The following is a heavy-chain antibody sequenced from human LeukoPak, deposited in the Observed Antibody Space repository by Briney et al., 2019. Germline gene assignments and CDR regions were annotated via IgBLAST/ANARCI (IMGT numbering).Heavy chain of an antibody. CDR3: ARPMITFGGAIDY. V-gene: IGHV3-48*01. J-gene: IGHJ4*02. D-gene: IGHD3-16*01. CDR2: ISSSSVTI. CDR1: GFTFSHYS. Sequence: GGSLRLSCAASGFTFSHYSVNWVRQAPGKGLEWVSYISSSSVTIYYADSVKGRFTFSRDNAGNSLYLQMNSLRVEDTAVYYCARPMITFGGAIDYWGQGTQVTVSS.